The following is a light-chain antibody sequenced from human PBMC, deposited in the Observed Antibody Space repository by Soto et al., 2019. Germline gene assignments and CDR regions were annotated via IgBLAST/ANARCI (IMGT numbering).Light chain of an antibody. CDR3: MQATQWGT. J-gene: IGKJ2*01. CDR1: QSLVHSDGNTY. Sequence: DVVLTQTPLSSPVTLGQPASISCRSSQSLVHSDGNTYLSWLQQRPGQPPRLLIYKMSNRFSGVPDSLSGSGAGTDFTLRISRVEAEDVGIYYCMQATQWGTFGQGTRLEIE. V-gene: IGKV2-24*01. CDR2: KMS.